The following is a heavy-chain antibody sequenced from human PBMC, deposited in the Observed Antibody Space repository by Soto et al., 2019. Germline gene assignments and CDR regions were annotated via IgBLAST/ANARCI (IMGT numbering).Heavy chain of an antibody. Sequence: GGSLRLSCAASGFTFSSYGMHWVRQAPGKGLEWVAVIWYDGSNKYYVDSVKGRFTISRDNSKNTLYLQMNSLRAEDTAVYYCARDLSKSGLLNAFDIWGQGTMVTVSS. V-gene: IGHV3-33*01. J-gene: IGHJ3*02. CDR2: IWYDGSNK. D-gene: IGHD2-15*01. CDR3: ARDLSKSGLLNAFDI. CDR1: GFTFSSYG.